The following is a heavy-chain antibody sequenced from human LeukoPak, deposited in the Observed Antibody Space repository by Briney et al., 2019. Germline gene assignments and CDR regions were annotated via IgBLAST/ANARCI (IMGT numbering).Heavy chain of an antibody. J-gene: IGHJ3*02. CDR3: ARHGYSYGFGAFDI. V-gene: IGHV1-69*01. CDR2: IIPIFGTA. CDR1: GGTFSSYA. D-gene: IGHD5-18*01. Sequence: SVKVSCKASGGTFSSYAISWVRQAPGQGLEWMGGIIPIFGTANYARKFQGRVTITADESTSTAYMELSSLRSEDTAVYYCARHGYSYGFGAFDIWGQGTMVTVSS.